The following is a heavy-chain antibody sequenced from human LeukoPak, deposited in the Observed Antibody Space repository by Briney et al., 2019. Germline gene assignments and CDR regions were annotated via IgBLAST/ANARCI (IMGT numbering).Heavy chain of an antibody. Sequence: GGSLRLSCAASGFSFSSYGMYWVRQPPGKGLELVAFIRSDGTTKYYADSVKGRFTISRDNAKNTLYLQMNSLRGEDTAVYYCAKDVYDGSGYHFDYWGQGTLVTVSS. J-gene: IGHJ4*02. CDR1: GFSFSSYG. V-gene: IGHV3-30*02. D-gene: IGHD3-22*01. CDR3: AKDVYDGSGYHFDY. CDR2: IRSDGTTK.